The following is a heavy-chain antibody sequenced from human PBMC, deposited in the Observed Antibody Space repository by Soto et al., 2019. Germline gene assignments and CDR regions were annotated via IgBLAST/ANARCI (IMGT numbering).Heavy chain of an antibody. Sequence: ASVKVSCKASGYAFTSYGISCVRQAPLQGLEWMGCISAYNGNTNYAQKLQGRVTMTTDTSTSTAYMELRSLRSDDTAVYYCARDFDGDSVVFDYWGQGTLVTV. CDR3: ARDFDGDSVVFDY. V-gene: IGHV1-18*04. CDR1: GYAFTSYG. D-gene: IGHD2-21*02. J-gene: IGHJ4*02. CDR2: ISAYNGNT.